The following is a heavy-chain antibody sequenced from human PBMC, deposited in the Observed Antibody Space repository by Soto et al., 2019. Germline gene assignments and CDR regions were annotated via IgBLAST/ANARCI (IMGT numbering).Heavy chain of an antibody. CDR2: IRSKANSFAT. J-gene: IGHJ4*02. D-gene: IGHD5-12*01. Sequence: GGALRHSCGGSGVTFSGSAMHWGRQASGKGLEWVGRIRSKANSFATAYAASVKGRVTISRDDSKNTAYLQMNSLETGETGRYYCSGYRDVLDFCGQGSLVTVYS. CDR3: SGYRDVLDF. V-gene: IGHV3-73*01. CDR1: GVTFSGSA.